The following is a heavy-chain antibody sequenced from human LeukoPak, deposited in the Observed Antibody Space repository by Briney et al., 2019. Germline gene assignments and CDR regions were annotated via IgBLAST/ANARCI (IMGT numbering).Heavy chain of an antibody. CDR3: ARLYGTFLEWSPYFDY. D-gene: IGHD3-3*02. CDR2: IYSGGST. V-gene: IGHV3-53*04. CDR1: GFTVSSNF. Sequence: GGSLRLSCAAPGFTVSSNFMSWVRQAPGKGLEWVSVIYSGGSTYYADSVKGRFTISRHNSKNTLHLQMNSLRAEDTAVYYCARLYGTFLEWSPYFDYWGQGTLVTVSS. J-gene: IGHJ4*02.